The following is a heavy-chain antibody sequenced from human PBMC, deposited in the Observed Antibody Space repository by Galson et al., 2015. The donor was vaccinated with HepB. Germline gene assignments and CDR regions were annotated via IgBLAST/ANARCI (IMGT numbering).Heavy chain of an antibody. Sequence: SVKVSCKASGYTFSSYGISWVRQAPGQGLEWMGWISVHNGDTDYTQKFQGRVTMTTDISTSTAYMELRSLKSDDTAVYYCARDNEPITIFGLVGGAFDIWGQGTMVTVSS. CDR2: ISVHNGDT. D-gene: IGHD3/OR15-3a*01. CDR3: ARDNEPITIFGLVGGAFDI. V-gene: IGHV1-18*01. J-gene: IGHJ3*02. CDR1: GYTFSSYG.